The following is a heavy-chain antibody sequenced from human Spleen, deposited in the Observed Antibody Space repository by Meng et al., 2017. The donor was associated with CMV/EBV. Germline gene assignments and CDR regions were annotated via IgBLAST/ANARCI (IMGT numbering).Heavy chain of an antibody. CDR3: ARDIRGSDYYYGMDV. J-gene: IGHJ6*02. V-gene: IGHV3-21*01. Sequence: GESLKISCAAFGFTFSSYRLNWVRQAPGKGLEWVSYISTTSDYIGYADSVKGRFTISRENARNSLLLQMNSLRVEDTAVYYCARDIRGSDYYYGMDVWGQGTTVTVSS. D-gene: IGHD3-10*01. CDR1: GFTFSSYR. CDR2: ISTTSDYI.